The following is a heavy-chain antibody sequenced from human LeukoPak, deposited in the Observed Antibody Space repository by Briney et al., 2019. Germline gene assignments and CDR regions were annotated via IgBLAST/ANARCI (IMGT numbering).Heavy chain of an antibody. V-gene: IGHV1-69*05. Sequence: SVKVSCKASGGIFSSYAISWVRQAPGQGLEWMGGIIPIFGTANYAQKFQGRVTITTDESTSTAYMELSSLRSEDTAVYYCARAGELGQLGRSGSYLYWGQGTLVTVSS. CDR1: GGIFSSYA. CDR2: IIPIFGTA. J-gene: IGHJ4*02. CDR3: ARAGELGQLGRSGSYLY. D-gene: IGHD1-26*01.